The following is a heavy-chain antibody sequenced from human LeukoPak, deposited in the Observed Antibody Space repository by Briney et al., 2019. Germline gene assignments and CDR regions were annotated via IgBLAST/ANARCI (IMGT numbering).Heavy chain of an antibody. Sequence: GASVKVSCKASGDIFSKYGISWVRQAPGQGLEWMGWISAYNGNTNYAQKFQGRVTMTRDTSISTAYMELSRLRSDDTAVYYCARGREGSGWYPYYFDYWGQGTLVTVSS. CDR3: ARGREGSGWYPYYFDY. V-gene: IGHV1-18*01. CDR1: GDIFSKYG. CDR2: ISAYNGNT. J-gene: IGHJ4*02. D-gene: IGHD6-19*01.